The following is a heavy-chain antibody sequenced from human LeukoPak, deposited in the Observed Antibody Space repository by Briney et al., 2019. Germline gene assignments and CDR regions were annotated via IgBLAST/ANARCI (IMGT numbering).Heavy chain of an antibody. CDR2: IGTSRNTI. CDR1: GFTFSSYS. CDR3: ASHFYDSSGYYGPYYFMDV. J-gene: IGHJ6*03. V-gene: IGHV3-48*04. Sequence: GGSLRLSCAASGFTFSSYSMNWVRQAPGKGLEWISFIGTSRNTIYYADSVKGRFTISRDNAKNLLYLQMNSLRAEDTAVYYCASHFYDSSGYYGPYYFMDVWGKGTTVTISS. D-gene: IGHD3-22*01.